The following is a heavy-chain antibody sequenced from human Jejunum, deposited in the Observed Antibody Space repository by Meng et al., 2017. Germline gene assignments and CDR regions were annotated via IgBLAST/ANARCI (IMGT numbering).Heavy chain of an antibody. V-gene: IGHV3-7*01. J-gene: IGHJ4*02. Sequence: GGSLRLSCAASGFTFNSYFMNWVRQAPGRGLEWVANIKQDGSDKYYVDSVKGRFTISRDNAKNSLYLQMNSLSAEDTAVYYCARSGPYSSGSNILSDFWGQGSLVTVSS. CDR3: ARSGPYSSGSNILSDF. CDR1: GFTFNSYF. CDR2: IKQDGSDK. D-gene: IGHD3-10*01.